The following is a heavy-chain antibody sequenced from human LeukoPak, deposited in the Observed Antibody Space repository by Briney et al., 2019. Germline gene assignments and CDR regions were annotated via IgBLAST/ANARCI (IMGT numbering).Heavy chain of an antibody. CDR2: ISYDGSNK. J-gene: IGHJ4*02. V-gene: IGHV3-30*18. CDR3: AKDWGYYDSSGCLDF. CDR1: GFTLSRYG. Sequence: GRSLRLSCAASGFTLSRYGMHWGRQALGKGLEWGAVISYDGSNKYYEESVMGRFTISRENSKNTMYLQMNSLRADDTAVYYCAKDWGYYDSSGCLDFWGQGTLVTVSS. D-gene: IGHD3-22*01.